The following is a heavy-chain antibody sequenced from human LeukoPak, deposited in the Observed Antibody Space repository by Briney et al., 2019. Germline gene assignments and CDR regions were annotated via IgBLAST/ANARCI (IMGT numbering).Heavy chain of an antibody. J-gene: IGHJ4*02. Sequence: SVKVSFKASGGTFSIYAISWMRQAPGQGLELMGGIIPIFGTANYGQKYQGRVTIPADESTSTAYMELRSLRSDDTAVYYCARVGCSSTSCYPPDYWGQGTLVTVSS. CDR3: ARVGCSSTSCYPPDY. V-gene: IGHV1-69*01. CDR1: GGTFSIYA. CDR2: IIPIFGTA. D-gene: IGHD2-2*01.